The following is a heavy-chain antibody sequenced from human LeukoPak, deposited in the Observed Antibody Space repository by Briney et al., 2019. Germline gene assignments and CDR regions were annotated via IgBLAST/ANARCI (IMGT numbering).Heavy chain of an antibody. D-gene: IGHD3-22*01. CDR2: IIPILGIA. V-gene: IGHV1-69*04. CDR1: GGTFSSYA. J-gene: IGHJ4*02. Sequence: ASVKVSCKASGGTFSSYAISWGRQAPGQGLEWMGRIIPILGIANYAQKFQGRVTITADKSTSTAYMGLSSLRSEDTAVYYCARAAPYYYDSSGYSFYFDYWGQGTLVTVSS. CDR3: ARAAPYYYDSSGYSFYFDY.